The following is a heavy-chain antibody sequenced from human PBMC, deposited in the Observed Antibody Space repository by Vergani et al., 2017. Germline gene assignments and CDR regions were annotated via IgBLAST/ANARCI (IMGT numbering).Heavy chain of an antibody. Sequence: QVQLVQSGAEVKKPGSSVKVSCKASGGTFSSYAISWVRQAPGQGLEWMGRIIPILGTANYAQKFRGRVTITAGEATSTAYMVLSSRIAEDTAVYYCARDTISSSWYAYYYYYYMDVWGKGTTVTVSS. CDR1: GGTFSSYA. D-gene: IGHD6-13*01. CDR3: ARDTISSSWYAYYYYYYMDV. CDR2: IIPILGTA. V-gene: IGHV1-69*11. J-gene: IGHJ6*03.